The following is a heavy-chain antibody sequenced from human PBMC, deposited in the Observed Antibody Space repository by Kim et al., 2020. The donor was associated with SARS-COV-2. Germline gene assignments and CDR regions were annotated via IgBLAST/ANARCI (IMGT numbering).Heavy chain of an antibody. J-gene: IGHJ4*02. D-gene: IGHD3-10*01. V-gene: IGHV4-34*01. CDR3: ARRRTTMVRGNPPDY. Sequence: SETLSLTCAVYGGSFSGYYWSWIRQPPGKGLEWIGEINHSGSTNYNPSLKSRVTISVDTSKNQFSLKLSSVTAADTAVYYCARRRTTMVRGNPPDYWGQGTLVTVSS. CDR1: GGSFSGYY. CDR2: INHSGST.